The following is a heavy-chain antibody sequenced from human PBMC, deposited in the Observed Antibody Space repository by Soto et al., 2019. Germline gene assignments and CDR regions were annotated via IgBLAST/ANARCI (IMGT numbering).Heavy chain of an antibody. J-gene: IGHJ6*02. Sequence: PVKVSCKASGGAFSSYAISWVRQAPGQGLEWMGGIIPIFGTANYAQKFQGRVTITADESTSTAYMELSSLRSEDTAVYYCATDTXYDILTGYPHYYYGMDVWGQGTTVTVSS. CDR3: ATDTXYDILTGYPHYYYGMDV. V-gene: IGHV1-69*13. CDR1: GGAFSSYA. D-gene: IGHD3-9*01. CDR2: IIPIFGTA.